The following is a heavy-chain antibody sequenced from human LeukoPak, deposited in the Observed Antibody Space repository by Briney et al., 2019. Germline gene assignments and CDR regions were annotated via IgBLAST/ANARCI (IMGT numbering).Heavy chain of an antibody. Sequence: GGSLRLSCAASGFTFSSYSMNWVRQAPGKGLEWVSSISSSSSYIYYADSVKGRFTISRDNAKNSLYLQMNSLRAEDTAVYYCARDFGGWNYIDYWGQGTLVTVSS. D-gene: IGHD6-19*01. V-gene: IGHV3-21*01. CDR3: ARDFGGWNYIDY. CDR1: GFTFSSYS. J-gene: IGHJ4*02. CDR2: ISSSSSYI.